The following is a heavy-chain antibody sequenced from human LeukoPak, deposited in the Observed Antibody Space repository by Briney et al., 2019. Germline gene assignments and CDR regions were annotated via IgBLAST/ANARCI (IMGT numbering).Heavy chain of an antibody. D-gene: IGHD2-2*01. CDR2: IYYSGST. J-gene: IGHJ4*02. CDR3: ARAVVVPAAILFDY. CDR1: GGSISSGDYY. Sequence: PSQTLSLTCTVSGGSISSGDYYWSWIRQPPGKGLEWIGYIYYSGSTYYNPSLKSRVTISVDTSKNQFSLKLSSVTAAGTAVYYCARAVVVPAAILFDYWGQGTLVTVSS. V-gene: IGHV4-30-4*01.